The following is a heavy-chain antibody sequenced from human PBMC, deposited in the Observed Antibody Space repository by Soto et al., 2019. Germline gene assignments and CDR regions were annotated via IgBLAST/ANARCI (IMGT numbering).Heavy chain of an antibody. CDR2: ISNDGNI. CDR3: ARDPGLAMMARRVFDI. V-gene: IGHV3-30-3*01. D-gene: IGHD2-2*01. CDR1: GFTFSTYA. J-gene: IGHJ3*02. Sequence: QVQLVESGGGVVQPGRSLRLSCAASGFTFSTYAMHWVRQAPGKGLEWVALISNDGNINADSVKGRFTISRDNSNNTLYLQMNDLRTEDTALYYCARDPGLAMMARRVFDIWGQGTMVTVSS.